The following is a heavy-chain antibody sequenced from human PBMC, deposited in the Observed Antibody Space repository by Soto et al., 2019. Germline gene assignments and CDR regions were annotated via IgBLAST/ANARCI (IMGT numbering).Heavy chain of an antibody. Sequence: EVQLLESGGGLVQPGGSLRLSCAASGFTFSSYAMSWVRQAPGKGLEWVSAISGSGGSTYYADSVKGRFTISRDNSKNTLYLQRTSLRAEDTAVYYCAKDSAAGTDILDYWGQGTLVTVSS. CDR2: ISGSGGST. J-gene: IGHJ4*02. CDR3: AKDSAAGTDILDY. V-gene: IGHV3-23*01. D-gene: IGHD6-13*01. CDR1: GFTFSSYA.